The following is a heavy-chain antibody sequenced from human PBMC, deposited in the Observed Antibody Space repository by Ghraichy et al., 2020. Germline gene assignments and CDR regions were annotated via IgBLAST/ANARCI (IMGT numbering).Heavy chain of an antibody. J-gene: IGHJ4*02. CDR3: AGYLGYCSSTSCYKFDY. D-gene: IGHD2-2*02. CDR1: GGSFSSYS. Sequence: SETLSLTCTVSGGSFSSYSCSWIRQPPGKGLEWIGYIYYSGSTNYNPSLKSRVTISLDTSKNQFSLKLSSVTAADTAVYYCAGYLGYCSSTSCYKFDYWGQGTLVTVSS. CDR2: IYYSGST. V-gene: IGHV4-59*08.